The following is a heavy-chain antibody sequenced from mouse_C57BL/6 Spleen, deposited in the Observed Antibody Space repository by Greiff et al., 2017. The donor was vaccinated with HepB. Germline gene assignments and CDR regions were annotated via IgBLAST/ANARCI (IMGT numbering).Heavy chain of an antibody. D-gene: IGHD1-1*01. CDR1: GFNIKNTY. J-gene: IGHJ4*01. Sequence: EVQLVESVAELVRPGASVKLSCTASGFNIKNTYMHWVKQRPEQGLEWIGRIDPANGNTKYAPKFQGKATITADTSSNTAYLQLSSLTSEDTAIYYCARSEGDYYGSMGAMDYWGQGTSVTVSS. V-gene: IGHV14-3*01. CDR3: ARSEGDYYGSMGAMDY. CDR2: IDPANGNT.